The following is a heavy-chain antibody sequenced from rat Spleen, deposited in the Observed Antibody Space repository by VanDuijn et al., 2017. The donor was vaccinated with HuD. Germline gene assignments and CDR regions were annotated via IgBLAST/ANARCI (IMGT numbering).Heavy chain of an antibody. D-gene: IGHD4-1*01. V-gene: IGHV2-32*01. CDR2: MWSDGDT. CDR3: ARDDGGYYVMDA. Sequence: QVQLKESGPGLVQPSQTLSLTCTVPGFSLTSYHLHWVRQPPGKGLEWMGVMWSDGDTSYNSALKSRLSISRDTSKSQVFLKMSSLQTEDTATYYCARDDGGYYVMDAWGQGASVTVSS. CDR1: GFSLTSYH. J-gene: IGHJ4*01.